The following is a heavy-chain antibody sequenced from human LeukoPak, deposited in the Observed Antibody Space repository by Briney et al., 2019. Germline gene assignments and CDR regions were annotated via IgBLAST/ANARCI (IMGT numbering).Heavy chain of an antibody. CDR1: GDSISSYY. D-gene: IGHD2-8*01. CDR3: ARSTYAYFDY. CDR2: IYTSGST. J-gene: IGHJ4*02. V-gene: IGHV4-4*07. Sequence: PSETLSLTCTFSGDSISSYYWSWIRQPAGKGLQWIGRIYTSGSTNYNPSLKSRVTMSVDTSKNQFSLKLSSVTAADTAVYYCARSTYAYFDYWGQGTLVTVSS.